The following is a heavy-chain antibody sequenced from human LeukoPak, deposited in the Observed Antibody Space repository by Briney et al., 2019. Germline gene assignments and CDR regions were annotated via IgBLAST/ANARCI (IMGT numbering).Heavy chain of an antibody. J-gene: IGHJ4*02. D-gene: IGHD2-15*01. CDR2: ISAYNGNT. V-gene: IGHV1-18*01. Sequence: ASVKVACKASGYTFTSYGISWVRQAPGQGLEWMGWISAYNGNTNYAQKLQGRVTMTTDTSTSTAYTELRSLRSDDTAMYYCARDSADIVVVVAASYFDYWRQGTLVTVSS. CDR3: ARDSADIVVVVAASYFDY. CDR1: GYTFTSYG.